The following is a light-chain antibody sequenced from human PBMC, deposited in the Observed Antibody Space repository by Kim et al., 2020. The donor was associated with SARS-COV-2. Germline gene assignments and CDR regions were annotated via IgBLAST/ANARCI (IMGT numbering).Light chain of an antibody. J-gene: IGLJ7*01. CDR3: QVWDSDSDHVV. V-gene: IGLV3-21*04. CDR2: NDD. Sequence: SYELTQPPSVSEAPGKTARITCGGNNIESKRVHWYQQRPGQAPVLVIYNDDARPSGIPERFSGSNSGNTATLTISRVEAGDEADYYCQVWDSDSDHVVFGGGTQLTVL. CDR1: NIESKR.